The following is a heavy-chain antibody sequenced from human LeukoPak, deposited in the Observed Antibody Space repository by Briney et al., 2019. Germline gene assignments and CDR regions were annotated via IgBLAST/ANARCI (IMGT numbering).Heavy chain of an antibody. V-gene: IGHV1-18*01. Sequence: GASVKVSCKASGYTFTSYGISWVRQAPGQGLEWMGWISAYNGNTNYAQKLQGRITMTTDTSTSTAYMELRSLRSDDTAVYYCARIRQYYYYYYYMDVWGKGTTVTVSS. CDR2: ISAYNGNT. CDR1: GYTFTSYG. D-gene: IGHD4-11*01. J-gene: IGHJ6*03. CDR3: ARIRQYYYYYYYMDV.